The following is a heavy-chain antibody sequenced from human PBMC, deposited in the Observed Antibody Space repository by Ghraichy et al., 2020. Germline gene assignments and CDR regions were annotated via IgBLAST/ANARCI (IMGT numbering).Heavy chain of an antibody. V-gene: IGHV3-21*01. CDR2: ISSSSSYI. Sequence: GGSLRLSCAASGFTFSCYSMNWVRQAPGKGLEWVSSISSSSSYIYYADSVKGRFTISRDNAKNSLYLQMNSLRAEDTAVYYCARTKSSLEDFDYWGQGTLVTVSS. J-gene: IGHJ4*02. CDR1: GFTFSCYS. CDR3: ARTKSSLEDFDY.